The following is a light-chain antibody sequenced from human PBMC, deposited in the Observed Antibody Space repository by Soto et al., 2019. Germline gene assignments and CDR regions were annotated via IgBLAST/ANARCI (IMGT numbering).Light chain of an antibody. CDR3: QQYNSWPPIT. J-gene: IGKJ5*01. CDR2: GAS. CDR1: QSVSSK. Sequence: EIVMTQSPATLSVSPGEVATLSFSASQSVSSKLAWYQQKPGQAPRLLIYGASTRATGIPDRFRGSGSGTEYTLTISSLQSEDFAVYYCQQYNSWPPITFGQGTRLEIK. V-gene: IGKV3-15*01.